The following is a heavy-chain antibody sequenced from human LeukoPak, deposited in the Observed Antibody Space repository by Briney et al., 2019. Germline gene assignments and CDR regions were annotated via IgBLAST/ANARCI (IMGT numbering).Heavy chain of an antibody. D-gene: IGHD2-2*01. CDR3: ATRKCSISACRASSYRCMDD. V-gene: IGHV3-7*01. Sequence: SGGSLRLSCEASGFTFGSYAMNWVRQAPGKGLEWVANIKEDGGEANYVGSVKGRFTVSRDNAKQSLYLQMNSLRVEDTAIYYCATRKCSISACRASSYRCMDDWGKGTTVTVSS. J-gene: IGHJ6*03. CDR1: GFTFGSYA. CDR2: IKEDGGEA.